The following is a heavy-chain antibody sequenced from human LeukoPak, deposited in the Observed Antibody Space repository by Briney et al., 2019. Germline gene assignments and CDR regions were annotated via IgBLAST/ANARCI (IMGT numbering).Heavy chain of an antibody. D-gene: IGHD3-3*01. CDR1: SCFISHYY. V-gene: IGHV4-4*07. Sequence: SETLSLTCSVSSCFISHYYWRWIRQPAGKGLEWIGRISTSGNTNYSPSLKSRVTMSVDTSKNQFFLNLRSVTAADTAVYYCARDSRYYDFWSGYLDYWGQGALVTVSS. CDR2: ISTSGNT. J-gene: IGHJ4*02. CDR3: ARDSRYYDFWSGYLDY.